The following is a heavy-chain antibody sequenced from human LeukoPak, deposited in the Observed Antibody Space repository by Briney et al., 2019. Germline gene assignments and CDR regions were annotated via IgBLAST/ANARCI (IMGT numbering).Heavy chain of an antibody. CDR2: IYYSGST. J-gene: IGHJ5*02. CDR3: ARLFPGSGSS. V-gene: IGHV4-59*08. D-gene: IGHD3-10*01. CDR1: GGSISSYY. Sequence: SETLSLTCTVSGGSISSYYGSWIRQPPGKGLEWIGYIYYSGSTDYNPSLKSRVTISVATSKNQFSPKLSSVTAADTAVYYCARLFPGSGSSWGQGTLVSVSS.